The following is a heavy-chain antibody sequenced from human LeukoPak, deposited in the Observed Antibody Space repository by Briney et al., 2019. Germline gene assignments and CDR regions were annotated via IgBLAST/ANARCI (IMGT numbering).Heavy chain of an antibody. CDR3: ARGYGSGSYSYYYYMDV. D-gene: IGHD3-10*01. J-gene: IGHJ6*03. V-gene: IGHV1-69*13. CDR2: IIPIFGTA. Sequence: GASVKVSCKASGGTFRNYAISWVRQAPGQGLEWMGGIIPIFGTANYAQKFQGRVTITADESTSTAYMELSGLRSEDTAVYYCARGYGSGSYSYYYYMDVWGKGTTVTISS. CDR1: GGTFRNYA.